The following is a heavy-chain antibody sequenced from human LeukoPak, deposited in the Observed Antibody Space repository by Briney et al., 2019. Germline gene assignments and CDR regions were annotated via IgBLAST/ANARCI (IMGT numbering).Heavy chain of an antibody. J-gene: IGHJ3*02. Sequence: SETLPLTCTVSGGSISSYYWSWIRQPPGKGLEWIGYIYYSGSTNYNPSLKSRVTISVDTSKNQFSLKLSSVTAADTAVYYCARSIAARTRDAFDIWGQGTMVTVSS. CDR3: ARSIAARTRDAFDI. CDR2: IYYSGST. CDR1: GGSISSYY. D-gene: IGHD6-6*01. V-gene: IGHV4-59*01.